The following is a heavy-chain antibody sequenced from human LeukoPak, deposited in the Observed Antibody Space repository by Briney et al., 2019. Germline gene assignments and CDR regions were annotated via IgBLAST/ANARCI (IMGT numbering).Heavy chain of an antibody. J-gene: IGHJ5*01. CDR1: GFTFNTYS. CDR2: IDSSGGYM. Sequence: GGSLRLSCEASGFTFNTYSMNWARQAPGKGLEWVSSIDSSGGYMFYADSVKGRFIISRDNAKDSLYLQMNSLRVEDTAVYYCTRDPRHFDSCGQGTLVTVSS. V-gene: IGHV3-21*06. CDR3: TRDPRHFDS. D-gene: IGHD6-6*01.